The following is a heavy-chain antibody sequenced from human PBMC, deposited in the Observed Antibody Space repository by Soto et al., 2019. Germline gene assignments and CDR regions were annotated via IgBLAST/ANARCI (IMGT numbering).Heavy chain of an antibody. Sequence: QVQLVESGGGVVQPGRSLRLSCTASGFTFSTFALHWVRQAPGKGLEWVAIIWPDGNDKYYADSVKGRFTISSDNSKNTLCLQMNSLRAEDTAVYYCVRGSSCSNGVRYNLGWFGPWGQGTLVTVSS. J-gene: IGHJ5*02. CDR1: GFTFSTFA. V-gene: IGHV3-33*01. CDR3: VRGSSCSNGVRYNLGWFGP. D-gene: IGHD2-8*01. CDR2: IWPDGNDK.